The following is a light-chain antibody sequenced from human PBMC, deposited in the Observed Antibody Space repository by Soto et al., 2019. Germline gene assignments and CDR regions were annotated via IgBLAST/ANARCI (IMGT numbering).Light chain of an antibody. CDR3: SSYTSSSTLYV. CDR2: EVS. CDR1: SSDVGGYNY. Sequence: QSALTQPASVSGSPGQSITISCTGTSSDVGGYNYVSWYQQHPGKAPKLMIYEVSNRPSGVSNRFSGYKSGNTASLTISGVQAEDEADYYCSSYTSSSTLYVFGTGTKLTVL. J-gene: IGLJ1*01. V-gene: IGLV2-14*01.